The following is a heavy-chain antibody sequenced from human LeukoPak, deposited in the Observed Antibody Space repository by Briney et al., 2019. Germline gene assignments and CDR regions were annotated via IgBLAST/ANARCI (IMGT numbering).Heavy chain of an antibody. Sequence: PGRSLRLSCAASGFTFSSYAMHWVRQAPGKGLEWVAVISYDGSNKYYADSVKGRFTISRDNSKNTLYLQMNSLRAEDTAVYYCARDQAQKTQSCYYFDYWGQGTLVTVSS. J-gene: IGHJ4*02. CDR3: ARDQAQKTQSCYYFDY. D-gene: IGHD2-15*01. V-gene: IGHV3-30-3*01. CDR2: ISYDGSNK. CDR1: GFTFSSYA.